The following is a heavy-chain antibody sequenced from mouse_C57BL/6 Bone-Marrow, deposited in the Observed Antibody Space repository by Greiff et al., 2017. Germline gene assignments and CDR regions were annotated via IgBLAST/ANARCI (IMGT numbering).Heavy chain of an antibody. CDR3: ARFPFTTVVNMNY. J-gene: IGHJ4*01. CDR2: IYPGSGST. D-gene: IGHD1-1*01. V-gene: IGHV1-55*01. Sequence: QVQLQQPGAELVKPGASVKMSCKASGYTFTSYWITWVKQRPGQGLEWIGDIYPGSGSTNYNEKFKSKATLTVDTSSSTAYMQLSSLTSEDSAVYYCARFPFTTVVNMNYWGQGTSDTVSS. CDR1: GYTFTSYW.